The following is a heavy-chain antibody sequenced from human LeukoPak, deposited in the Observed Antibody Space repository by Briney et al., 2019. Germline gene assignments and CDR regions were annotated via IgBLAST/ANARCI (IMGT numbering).Heavy chain of an antibody. Sequence: ASVKVSCKASGYTFIGYYMHWVRQAPGQGLEWMGWIHPNTGGTNYAQKFQGRVTMTRDTSISTAFMELNSLTSDDTAVYYCVREGEGPLSKDFDYWGQGTLVTVSS. D-gene: IGHD2/OR15-2a*01. CDR2: IHPNTGGT. J-gene: IGHJ4*02. V-gene: IGHV1-2*02. CDR1: GYTFIGYY. CDR3: VREGEGPLSKDFDY.